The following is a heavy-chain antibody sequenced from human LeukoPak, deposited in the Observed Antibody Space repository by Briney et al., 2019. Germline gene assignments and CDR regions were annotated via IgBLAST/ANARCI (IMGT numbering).Heavy chain of an antibody. CDR3: ARGKNASTSRRYYYYYYMDV. CDR2: IYYSGRT. J-gene: IGHJ6*03. D-gene: IGHD2-2*01. CDR1: GGSISSYY. V-gene: IGHV4-59*01. Sequence: SETLSLTCTVSGGSISSYYWSWIRQPPGKGLEWIGYIYYSGRTNYNPSLKSRVTISVDTSKNQFSLKLSCVTAADTAVYYCARGKNASTSRRYYYYYYMDVWGKGTTVTISS.